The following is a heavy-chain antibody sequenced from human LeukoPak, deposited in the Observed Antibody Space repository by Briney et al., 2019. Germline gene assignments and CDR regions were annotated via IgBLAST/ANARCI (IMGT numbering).Heavy chain of an antibody. J-gene: IGHJ3*02. CDR1: GFTFTKYW. Sequence: PGGSLRLSCAASGFTFTKYWMTWVRQAPGKGLEWIGYIYYSGSTNYNPSLKSRVTISVDTSKNQFSLKLSSVTAADTAVYYCARRRIKGFYSGSSGSAFDIWGQGTMVTVSS. D-gene: IGHD1-26*01. CDR2: IYYSGST. V-gene: IGHV4-59*08. CDR3: ARRRIKGFYSGSSGSAFDI.